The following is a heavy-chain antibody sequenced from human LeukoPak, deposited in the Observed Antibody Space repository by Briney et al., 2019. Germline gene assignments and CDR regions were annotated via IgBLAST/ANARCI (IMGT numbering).Heavy chain of an antibody. V-gene: IGHV3-30-3*01. CDR2: ISYDGSNK. D-gene: IGHD3-9*01. CDR1: GFTFSSYA. J-gene: IGHJ5*02. Sequence: GGSLRLSCAASGFTFSSYAMHWVRQAPGKGLEWVAVISYDGSNKYYADSVKGRFTISRDNSKNTLYLQMNSLRAEDTAVYYCARDGDDWLLSIPNWFDPWGQGTLVTVSS. CDR3: ARDGDDWLLSIPNWFDP.